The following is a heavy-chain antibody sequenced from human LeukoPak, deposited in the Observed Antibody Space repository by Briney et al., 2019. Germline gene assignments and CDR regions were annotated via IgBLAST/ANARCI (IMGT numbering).Heavy chain of an antibody. CDR1: GFTFSSYW. CDR2: ISSSSSYI. J-gene: IGHJ3*02. CDR3: AREILLEWSPTSDAFDI. D-gene: IGHD3-3*01. Sequence: GGSLRLTCAASGFTFSSYWMSWVRQAPGKGLEWVSSISSSSSYIYYADSVKGRFTISRDNAKNSLYLQMNSLRAEDTAVYYCAREILLEWSPTSDAFDIWGQGTMVTVSS. V-gene: IGHV3-21*01.